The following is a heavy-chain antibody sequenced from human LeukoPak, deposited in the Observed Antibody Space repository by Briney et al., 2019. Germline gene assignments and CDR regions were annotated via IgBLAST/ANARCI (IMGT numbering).Heavy chain of an antibody. J-gene: IGHJ4*02. D-gene: IGHD5-12*01. V-gene: IGHV3-53*01. CDR1: GFIVSSIY. Sequence: GGSLRLSCAASGFIVSSIYMSWVRQAPGKGLEWVSFISGGGDTYYADSVKGRFTISRDNSKNTLYLQMNSLRADDTAIYYCERRAGAGYPYYFDYWGQGPLVTVSS. CDR3: ERRAGAGYPYYFDY. CDR2: ISGGGDT.